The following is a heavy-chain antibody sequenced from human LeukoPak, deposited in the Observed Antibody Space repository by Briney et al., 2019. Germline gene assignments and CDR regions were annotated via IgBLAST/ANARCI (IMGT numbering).Heavy chain of an antibody. D-gene: IGHD3-3*01. J-gene: IGHJ5*02. V-gene: IGHV3-23*01. CDR2: ISGSGGST. CDR3: AEILGTASYSNWFDP. Sequence: GGSLRLSCAASGFTFSSYGMHWVRQAPGKGLEWVSAISGSGGSTYYADSVKGRFTISRDNSKNTLYLQMNSLRAEDTAVYYCAEILGTASYSNWFDPWGQGTLVTVSS. CDR1: GFTFSSYG.